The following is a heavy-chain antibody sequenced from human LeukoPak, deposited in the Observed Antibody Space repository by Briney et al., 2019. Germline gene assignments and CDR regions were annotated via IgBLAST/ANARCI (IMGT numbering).Heavy chain of an antibody. V-gene: IGHV3-74*01. CDR2: LHSNGAFT. CDR3: ARFVVVTAGDY. CDR1: GFTLSNYW. D-gene: IGHD2-21*02. J-gene: IGHJ4*01. Sequence: GGSLRLSCSASGFTLSNYWKHWVRQAPGNGLVWVARLHSNGAFTTYADSVKGRFTISRDTAKNTLYLQMNSLRVEDTAVYYCARFVVVTAGDYWGQGTLVTVSS.